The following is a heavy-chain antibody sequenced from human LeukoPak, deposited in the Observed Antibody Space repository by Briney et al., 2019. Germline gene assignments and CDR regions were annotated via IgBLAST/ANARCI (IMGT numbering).Heavy chain of an antibody. V-gene: IGHV4-61*02. CDR3: ARADIVVVPAALSDYYYYYMDV. CDR1: GGSVSSGDYY. Sequence: SETLSLTCTVSGGSVSSGDYYWTWIRQPAGKGLEWIGRIYTSGSTSYSPSLKSRVTISVDTSKNQFSLKLSSVTAADTAVYYCARADIVVVPAALSDYYYYYMDVWGKGTTVTVSS. D-gene: IGHD2-2*01. CDR2: IYTSGST. J-gene: IGHJ6*03.